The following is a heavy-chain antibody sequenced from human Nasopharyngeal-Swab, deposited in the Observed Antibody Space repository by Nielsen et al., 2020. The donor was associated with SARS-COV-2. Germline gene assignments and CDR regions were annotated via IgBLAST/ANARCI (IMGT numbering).Heavy chain of an antibody. CDR3: VRDQRSSWYFDY. Sequence: WVRQAPGQGLEWMGRINPNSGGTNYAQKFQGRVTMTRDTSISTAYMELSSLRSEDMVVYSCVRDQRSSWYFDYWGQGTLVTVSS. D-gene: IGHD6-13*01. V-gene: IGHV1-2*05. J-gene: IGHJ4*02. CDR2: INPNSGGT.